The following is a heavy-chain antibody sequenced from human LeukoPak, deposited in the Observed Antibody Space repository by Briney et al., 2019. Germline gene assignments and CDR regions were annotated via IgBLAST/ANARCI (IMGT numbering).Heavy chain of an antibody. CDR2: IIPILGIA. CDR3: ARGPYGSGSLY. D-gene: IGHD3-10*01. V-gene: IGHV1-69*04. CDR1: GGTFSSYS. Sequence: SVKVSCKASGGTFSSYSISWVRQAPGQGLEWMGRIIPILGIANYAQKFQGRVTITADKSTSTAYMELSSLRSEDTAVYYCARGPYGSGSLYWGQGTLVTVSS. J-gene: IGHJ4*02.